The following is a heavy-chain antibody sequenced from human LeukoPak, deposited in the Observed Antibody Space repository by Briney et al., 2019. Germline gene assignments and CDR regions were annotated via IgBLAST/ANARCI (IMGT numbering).Heavy chain of an antibody. Sequence: GGSQTLLCAASGFTFSTYDMHWVRQATGKGLEWVSGINSAGDTYYPSSVKGRFTISREDAKNSFYLQMNSLRAGDTAVYYCARGDCSGGRCSSIDVCRQGTTVTVSS. CDR3: ARGDCSGGRCSSIDV. CDR1: GFTFSTYD. D-gene: IGHD2-15*01. CDR2: INSAGDT. J-gene: IGHJ6*01. V-gene: IGHV3-13*04.